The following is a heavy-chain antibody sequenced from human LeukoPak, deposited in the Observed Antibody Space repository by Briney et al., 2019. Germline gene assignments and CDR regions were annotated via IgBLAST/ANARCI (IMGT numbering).Heavy chain of an antibody. J-gene: IGHJ4*02. Sequence: ASVKVSCKASGYTFTSYYMHWVRQAPGQGLEWMGIINPSGGSTAYAHQFQGRVTMTRDTSTSTVYMEVSSLRSEDTAVYYCAGDLVRCSGGSCYPQYYFDYWGQGTLVTVSS. CDR1: GYTFTSYY. V-gene: IGHV1-46*01. D-gene: IGHD2-15*01. CDR3: AGDLVRCSGGSCYPQYYFDY. CDR2: INPSGGST.